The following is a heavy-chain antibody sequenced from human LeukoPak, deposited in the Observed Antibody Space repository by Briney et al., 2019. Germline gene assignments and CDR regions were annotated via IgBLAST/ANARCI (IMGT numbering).Heavy chain of an antibody. Sequence: GSLRLSCAVSGFTFSSYWMSWVRQPPGKGLEWIGEINHSGSTNYNPSLKSRVTISVDTSKNQFSLKLSSVTAADTAVYYCARGNYDFWSGPRRYYGMDVWGKGTTVTVSS. CDR3: ARGNYDFWSGPRRYYGMDV. CDR1: GFTFSSYW. CDR2: INHSGST. V-gene: IGHV4-34*01. D-gene: IGHD3-3*01. J-gene: IGHJ6*04.